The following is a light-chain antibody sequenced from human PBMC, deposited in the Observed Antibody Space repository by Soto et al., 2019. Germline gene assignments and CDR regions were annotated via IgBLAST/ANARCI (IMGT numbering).Light chain of an antibody. CDR3: QKYSSAPLT. V-gene: IGKV1-27*01. J-gene: IGKJ3*01. Sequence: DIQMTQSPSSLSASVGDRVTITCRASQGISNYLAWYQQIPGTVPKLLIYAASTLQSGVPSRFSDSGSGTDFTITITRLQPEDVATYYCQKYSSAPLTFGPGTKLDIK. CDR2: AAS. CDR1: QGISNY.